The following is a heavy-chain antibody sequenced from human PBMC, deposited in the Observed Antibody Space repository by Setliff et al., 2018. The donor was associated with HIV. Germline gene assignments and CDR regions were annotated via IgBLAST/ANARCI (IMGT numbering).Heavy chain of an antibody. J-gene: IGHJ4*02. Sequence: GGSLRLSCAASGFTFSSYAMHWVRQAPGKGLAWVAVISYDGSNKYYADSVKGRFTIYRDNSKNTRYLQMNSLRAADKAGYYCARGSSRATAPDDYWCQGTLVTVSAGESSQPLSWFKSISVAYLHWSSLKASDTAKYYCARAYSSRGGADYWGRGTLVTVSS. V-gene: IGHV3-30*04. CDR1: GFTFSSYA. D-gene: IGHD2-8*02. CDR3: ARGSSRATAPDDYWCQGTLVTVSAGESSQPLSWFKSISVAYLHWSSLKASDTAKYYCARAYSSRGGADY. CDR2: ISYDGSNK.